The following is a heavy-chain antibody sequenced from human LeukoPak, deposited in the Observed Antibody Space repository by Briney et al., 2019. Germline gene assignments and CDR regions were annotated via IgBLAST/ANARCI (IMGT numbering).Heavy chain of an antibody. CDR1: GYTFTGYY. J-gene: IGHJ5*02. D-gene: IGHD3-10*01. CDR3: ERESRMVRGVIIAGWFDP. Sequence: ASVKVSCKASGYTFTGYYMHWVRQAPGQGREWMGLINPNSGGTNYAQKFQGRVTMTRDTSISTAYMELSRLRSDDTAVYYCERESRMVRGVIIAGWFDPWGQGTLVTVSS. CDR2: INPNSGGT. V-gene: IGHV1-2*02.